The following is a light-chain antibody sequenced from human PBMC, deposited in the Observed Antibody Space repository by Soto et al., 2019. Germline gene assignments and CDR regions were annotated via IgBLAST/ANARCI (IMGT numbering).Light chain of an antibody. CDR1: NIGSNS. CDR2: ADS. J-gene: IGLJ1*01. V-gene: IGLV3-21*02. CDR3: QVWDSSTDDLYV. Sequence: SYELTQPPSVSVAPGQTAIVTCDGNNIGSNSVHWYQQKPGRVPVLVVYADSDRPSGVPERFSGSNSGNTATLTISRVEAGDEADYYCQVWDSSTDDLYVFGPGTKVTVL.